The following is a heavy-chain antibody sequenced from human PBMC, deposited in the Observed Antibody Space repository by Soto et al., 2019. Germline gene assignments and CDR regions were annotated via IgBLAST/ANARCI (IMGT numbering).Heavy chain of an antibody. J-gene: IGHJ6*04. CDR1: GFTFSSYA. CDR2: ISGSGGST. Sequence: PGGSLRLSCAASGFTFSSYAMSWVRQAPGKGLEWVSAISGSGGSTYYADSVKGRFTISRDNSKNTLYLQMNSLRAEDTAVYYCAKAYCPRSGFWSDFGRGLWSHSMDVWGKGTTVTVSS. D-gene: IGHD3-3*01. V-gene: IGHV3-23*01. CDR3: AKAYCPRSGFWSDFGRGLWSHSMDV.